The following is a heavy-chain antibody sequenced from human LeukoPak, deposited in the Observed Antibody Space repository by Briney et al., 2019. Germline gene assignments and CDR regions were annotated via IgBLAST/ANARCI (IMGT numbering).Heavy chain of an antibody. J-gene: IGHJ4*02. CDR2: ISYDGSNK. D-gene: IGHD5-18*01. V-gene: IGHV3-30*18. CDR3: AKDRRYSYGYRYFDY. CDR1: GFTFSSYG. Sequence: QSGGSLRLSCAASGFTFSSYGMHWVRQAPGKGLEWVAVISYDGSNKYYADSVKGRFTISRDNSKNTLYLQMNSLRAEDTAVYYCAKDRRYSYGYRYFDYWGQRTLVTVSS.